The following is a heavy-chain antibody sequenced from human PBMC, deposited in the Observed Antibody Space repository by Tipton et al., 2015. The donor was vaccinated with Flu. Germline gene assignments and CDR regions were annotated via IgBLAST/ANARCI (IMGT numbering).Heavy chain of an antibody. J-gene: IGHJ2*01. CDR1: GYTFSSYE. CDR3: ARNRQQSRYFDL. Sequence: QLVQSGAEVKKPGASVKVSCKASGYTFSSYEINWVRQATGQGLEWMGWMNPNSGNTGYAQKFQGRVTMTRNTSISTAYMELTSLTSEDTAVYYCARNRQQSRYFDLGGRGTLVTVSS. CDR2: MNPNSGNT. V-gene: IGHV1-8*01. D-gene: IGHD1-1*01.